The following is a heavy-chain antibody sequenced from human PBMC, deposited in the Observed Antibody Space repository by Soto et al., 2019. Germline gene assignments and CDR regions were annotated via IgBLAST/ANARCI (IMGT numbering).Heavy chain of an antibody. Sequence: QVQLVQSGAEVKKPGASVKVSCKASGYTFISYDINWVRQATGQGLEWMGWMNPNTGDTGYAQKFQGRVTMTRNPSINTANLXXXXXXXXDTAVYFCARGDGYIFDYWGQGTLVTVSS. CDR2: MNPNTGDT. J-gene: IGHJ4*02. CDR3: ARGDGYIFDY. V-gene: IGHV1-8*01. D-gene: IGHD5-12*01. CDR1: GYTFISYD.